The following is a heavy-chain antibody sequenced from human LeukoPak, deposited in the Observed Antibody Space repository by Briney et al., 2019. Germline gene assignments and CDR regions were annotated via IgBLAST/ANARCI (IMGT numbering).Heavy chain of an antibody. CDR1: GFTFSSYG. J-gene: IGHJ6*02. CDR3: AKEAYYCDSRGYHNYYYYGMDV. CDR2: ISHDGSNK. D-gene: IGHD3-22*01. Sequence: GGTLRLSCAASGFTFSSYGMHWVRQAPGKGLEWVASISHDGSNKYYADSVRGRFTISRDNSKHTLYLQMNSLRVEDTAVYSCAKEAYYCDSRGYHNYYYYGMDVWGQGTTVTVSS. V-gene: IGHV3-30*18.